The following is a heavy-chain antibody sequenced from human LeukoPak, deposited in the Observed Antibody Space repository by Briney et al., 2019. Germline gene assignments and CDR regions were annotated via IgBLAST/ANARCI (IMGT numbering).Heavy chain of an antibody. CDR1: GGSISTSSSY. V-gene: IGHV4-61*05. Sequence: SETLSLTCTVFGGSISTSSSYWGWIRQPPGKGLEWIGYIYYSGSTNYNPSLKSRVTISVDTSKNQFSLKLSSVTAADTAVYYCARVGYGGFYFDYWGQGTLVTVSS. CDR2: IYYSGST. J-gene: IGHJ4*02. CDR3: ARVGYGGFYFDY. D-gene: IGHD3-10*01.